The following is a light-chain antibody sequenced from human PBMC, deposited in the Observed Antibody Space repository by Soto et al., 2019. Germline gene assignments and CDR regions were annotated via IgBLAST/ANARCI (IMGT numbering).Light chain of an antibody. V-gene: IGKV1-13*02. J-gene: IGKJ2*01. Sequence: AIQLTQSPSSLSASVGDRVTITCRASQGIASWVAWYQQKPGKAPKLLIYDASTLESGVPSRFGGSGSGTDFTLTIFNLQPEDFATYYCQQINSYPQPFGQGTKL. CDR3: QQINSYPQP. CDR1: QGIASW. CDR2: DAS.